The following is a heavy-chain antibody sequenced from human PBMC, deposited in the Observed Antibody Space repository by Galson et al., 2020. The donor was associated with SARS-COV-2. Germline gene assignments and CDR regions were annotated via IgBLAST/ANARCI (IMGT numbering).Heavy chain of an antibody. Sequence: GESLKISCAASGFTFSDHYMDWVRQAPGKGLEWVARTRDKGNSYTTEYAASVKGRFVISRDESENSMYLQMSSLKTEDTAVYYCVRTAAPGRYHFDYWGQGTLVTVSS. CDR3: VRTAAPGRYHFDY. CDR2: TRDKGNSYTT. CDR1: GFTFSDHY. J-gene: IGHJ4*02. V-gene: IGHV3-72*01. D-gene: IGHD6-13*01.